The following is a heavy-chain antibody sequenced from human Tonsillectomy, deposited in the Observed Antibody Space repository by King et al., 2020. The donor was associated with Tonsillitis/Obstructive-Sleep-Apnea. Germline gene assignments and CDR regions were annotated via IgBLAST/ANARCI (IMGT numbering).Heavy chain of an antibody. CDR2: INHSGST. V-gene: IGHV4-34*01. J-gene: IGHJ5*02. CDR3: ANSSRFDP. D-gene: IGHD4-11*01. CDR1: GGSFSAYY. Sequence: VQLQQWGAGLLKPSETLSLTCAVYGGSFSAYYWNWIRQPPGKGLEWIGEINHSGSTNYNPSLKSRVIISVDTSKNQFSLKLSSVTAADTAVYYCANSSRFDPWGQGTLVTVSS.